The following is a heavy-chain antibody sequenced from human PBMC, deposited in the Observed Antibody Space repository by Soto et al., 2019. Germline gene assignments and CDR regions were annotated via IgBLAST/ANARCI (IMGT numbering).Heavy chain of an antibody. J-gene: IGHJ5*02. CDR1: GFTFSSYS. V-gene: IGHV3-48*01. Sequence: GGSLRLSCAASGFTFSSYSMNWVRQAPGKGLEWVSYISSSSSTIYYADSVKGRFTISRDNAKNSLYLQMNSLRAEDTAVYYCASPPGRGPWGQGTLVTVSS. CDR3: ASPPGRGP. D-gene: IGHD1-26*01. CDR2: ISSSSSTI.